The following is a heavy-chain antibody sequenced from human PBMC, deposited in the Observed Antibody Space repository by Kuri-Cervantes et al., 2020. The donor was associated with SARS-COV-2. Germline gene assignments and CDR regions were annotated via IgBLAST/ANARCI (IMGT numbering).Heavy chain of an antibody. Sequence: GESLKISCAASGFTFSSYAMHWVRQAPDKGLEWVAVISYDGSNKYYADSVKGRFTISRDNSKNTLYLQMNSLRAEDTAVYYCARSGSGSYYGHFDYWGQGTLVTVSS. J-gene: IGHJ4*02. D-gene: IGHD1-26*01. CDR3: ARSGSGSYYGHFDY. V-gene: IGHV3-30*04. CDR2: ISYDGSNK. CDR1: GFTFSSYA.